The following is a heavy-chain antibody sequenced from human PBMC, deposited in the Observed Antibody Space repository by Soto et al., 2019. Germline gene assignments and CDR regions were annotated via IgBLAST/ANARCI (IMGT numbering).Heavy chain of an antibody. CDR2: IYHSGST. D-gene: IGHD1-20*01. V-gene: IGHV4-4*02. J-gene: IGHJ3*02. Sequence: SETLSLTCAVSGGSISSSNWWSWVRQPPGKGLEWIGEIYHSGSTNYNPSLKSRVTISVDKSKNQFSLKLSSVTAADTAVYYCARGRYNWNDVTSPENAFDIWGQGTMVTVSS. CDR1: GGSISSSNW. CDR3: ARGRYNWNDVTSPENAFDI.